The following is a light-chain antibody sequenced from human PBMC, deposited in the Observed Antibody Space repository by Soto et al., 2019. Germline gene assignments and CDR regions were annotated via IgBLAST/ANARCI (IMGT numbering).Light chain of an antibody. CDR3: QQSYSTPPWT. V-gene: IGKV1-39*01. J-gene: IGKJ1*01. CDR1: QSISSY. Sequence: DIQMTQSPSSLSSSVGDIFTITCRSSQSISSYLNWYQQKPGKAPKLLIYAASSLQSGVPSRFSGSGSGTDFTLTISSLQPEDFATYYCQQSYSTPPWTFGQGTKV. CDR2: AAS.